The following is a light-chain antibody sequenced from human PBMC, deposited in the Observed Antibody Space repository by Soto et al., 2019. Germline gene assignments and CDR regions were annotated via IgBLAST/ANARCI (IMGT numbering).Light chain of an antibody. CDR1: QSVTSSY. Sequence: EIVLTQSPGTLSLSPGERATLSCRASQSVTSSYLAWYQQKPGQAPRLLIYGASSRATGIPDRFSGSGSGTDFTLTISRLEPQDFAIYYCHQYGSSPLTLGRGTKVEIK. CDR3: HQYGSSPLT. V-gene: IGKV3-20*01. CDR2: GAS. J-gene: IGKJ4*01.